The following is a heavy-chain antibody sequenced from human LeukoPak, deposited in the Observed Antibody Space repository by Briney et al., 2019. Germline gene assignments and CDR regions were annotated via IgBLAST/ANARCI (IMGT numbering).Heavy chain of an antibody. CDR3: ARGGISVGALDI. V-gene: IGHV1-18*01. J-gene: IGHJ3*02. CDR1: GNTFTSSD. D-gene: IGHD3-10*01. Sequence: ASVNVSCKPSGNTFTSSDISWVRQAPGQGLEWIGWISTYNGKTNYAQQLQSRVTMTTDTSTSIVYMELRSLTSDDTAIYYCARGGISVGALDIWGQGTMVTVSS. CDR2: ISTYNGKT.